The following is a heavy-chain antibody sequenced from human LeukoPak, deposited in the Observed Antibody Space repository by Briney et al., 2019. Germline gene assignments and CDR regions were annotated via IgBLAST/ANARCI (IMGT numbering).Heavy chain of an antibody. CDR1: GGSISSGPYY. V-gene: IGHV4-61*02. CDR2: IYTSGST. CDR3: ARGNRIAVGY. D-gene: IGHD6-13*01. J-gene: IGHJ4*02. Sequence: SETLSLTCTVSGGSISSGPYYWSWIRQPAGKGLEWIGRIYTSGSTNYNPSLKSRVTISVDTSKNQFSLKLSSVTAADTAVYYCARGNRIAVGYWGQGTLVTVSS.